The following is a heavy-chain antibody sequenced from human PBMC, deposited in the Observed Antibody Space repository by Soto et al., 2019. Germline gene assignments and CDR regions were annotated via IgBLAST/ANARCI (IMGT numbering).Heavy chain of an antibody. Sequence: PSETLSLTCAVSGGSISSSNWWSWVRQPPGKGLEWIGEIYHSGSTNYNPSLKSRVTISVDKSKNQFSLKLSSVTAADTAVYYYARESYYGSGSYPNWFDPWGQGTLVTVSS. CDR2: IYHSGST. D-gene: IGHD3-10*01. V-gene: IGHV4-4*02. CDR3: ARESYYGSGSYPNWFDP. J-gene: IGHJ5*02. CDR1: GGSISSSNW.